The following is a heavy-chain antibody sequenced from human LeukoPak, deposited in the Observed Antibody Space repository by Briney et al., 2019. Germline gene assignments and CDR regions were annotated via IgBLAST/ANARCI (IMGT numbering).Heavy chain of an antibody. D-gene: IGHD2-21*02. CDR3: ARDLGCGGDCYAFDI. V-gene: IGHV4-59*01. CDR2: IYYSGST. CDR1: GGSISSYY. J-gene: IGHJ3*02. Sequence: SETLSLTCTVSGGSISSYYWSWIRQPPGKGLEWIGYIYYSGSTNYYPSLKIRVTISVATSKNQFSLKLSSVTAADTAVYYCARDLGCGGDCYAFDIWGQGTMVTVSS.